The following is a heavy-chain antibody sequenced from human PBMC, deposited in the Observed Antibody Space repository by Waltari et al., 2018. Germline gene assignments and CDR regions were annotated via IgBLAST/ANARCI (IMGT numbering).Heavy chain of an antibody. V-gene: IGHV4-38-2*01. CDR2: FYHSGST. CDR1: VYSISSGYS. CDR3: ARGVTVLIDY. Sequence: QVQLQESGPGLVKPSETLSLTCAVSVYSISSGYSLGWIRQPPGKGLEWIGSFYHSGSTYYNTSLKTRVSISVDTSKNQCSLKLSAVTAADTAVYYCARGVTVLIDYWGQGTLVTVSS. J-gene: IGHJ4*02. D-gene: IGHD3-16*01.